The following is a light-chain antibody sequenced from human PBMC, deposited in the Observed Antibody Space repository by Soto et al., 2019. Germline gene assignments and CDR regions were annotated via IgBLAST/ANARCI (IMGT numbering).Light chain of an antibody. CDR2: DVS. Sequence: SVLTQSPATLSLSPGERATLSCRASQSDGNYIAWYQQKPGQPPRLLIYDVSNRATGVPARFSGSGSGTEFPLTISSLEPEDFGVYHCQQRSSWPRMYTFGQGTKLEI. J-gene: IGKJ2*01. CDR1: QSDGNY. V-gene: IGKV3-11*01. CDR3: QQRSSWPRMYT.